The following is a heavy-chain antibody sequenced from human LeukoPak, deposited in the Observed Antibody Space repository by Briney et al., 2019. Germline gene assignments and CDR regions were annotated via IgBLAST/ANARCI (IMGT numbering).Heavy chain of an antibody. D-gene: IGHD2-2*01. CDR3: ARAHCSSTNCYQFDY. V-gene: IGHV1-2*02. Sequence: GASVKVSCKPSGYTFIGYYIHWVRQAPGQGLEWMGWINPNSGGTNYAQKFQGRVTMTRDTSISTAYMELSRLISDDTAVYHCARAHCSSTNCYQFDYWRQGTLVTVSS. CDR2: INPNSGGT. CDR1: GYTFIGYY. J-gene: IGHJ4*02.